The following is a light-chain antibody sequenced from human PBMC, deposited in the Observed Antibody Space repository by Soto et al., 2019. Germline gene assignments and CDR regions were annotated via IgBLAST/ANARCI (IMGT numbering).Light chain of an antibody. CDR2: EVS. CDR1: SSDVGGYNY. CDR3: SSYAGSSNFAIVV. J-gene: IGLJ3*02. V-gene: IGLV2-8*01. Sequence: QSVLTQPPSASGSPGQSVTISCTGTSSDVGGYNYVSWYQQHPGKAPKLMIYEVSKRPSGVPDRFSGSKSGNTASLTVSGLQAEDEADYYCSSYAGSSNFAIVVFGGGTKLTVL.